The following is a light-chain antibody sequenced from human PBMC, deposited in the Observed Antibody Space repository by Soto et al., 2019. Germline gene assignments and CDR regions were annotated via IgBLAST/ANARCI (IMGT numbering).Light chain of an antibody. Sequence: QSVLTQPASVTRSPGQSITISCTGTSSDVGAYNYVSWYKHHPGKAPTLMIYDVRHRPSGVSNRSSGSKSGNTASLTISRLQAEDEADYYFSLFTRSPTLVFGGGTKLTVL. J-gene: IGLJ2*01. CDR1: SSDVGAYNY. CDR2: DVR. CDR3: SLFTRSPTLV. V-gene: IGLV2-14*03.